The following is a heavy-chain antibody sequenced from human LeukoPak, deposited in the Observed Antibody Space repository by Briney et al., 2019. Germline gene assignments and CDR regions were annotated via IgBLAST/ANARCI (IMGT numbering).Heavy chain of an antibody. CDR1: RFTSSGYW. V-gene: IGHV3-74*01. Sequence: GGSLRLSCAASRFTSSGYWMHWVRQAPGKGLVWVSRINSDGSSTSYADSVKGRFTISRDNAKNTLYLQMNSLRAEDTAVYFCARDLGGATGIDYWGQGTLVTVSS. D-gene: IGHD1-26*01. CDR2: INSDGSST. CDR3: ARDLGGATGIDY. J-gene: IGHJ4*02.